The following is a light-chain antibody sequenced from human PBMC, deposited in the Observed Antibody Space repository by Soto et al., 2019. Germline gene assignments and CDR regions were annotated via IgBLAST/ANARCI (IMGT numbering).Light chain of an antibody. CDR3: QQYDNWPGA. Sequence: EIGMTQSPATLSVSAGGRATLSCRASQSISGSLAWYQQKPGQAPRLLIYGASRRTTGFPSRFSGSGSGTDFTLTISSLQSEDFAVYYCQQYDNWPGAFGQGTKVDIK. J-gene: IGKJ1*01. CDR2: GAS. V-gene: IGKV3-15*01. CDR1: QSISGS.